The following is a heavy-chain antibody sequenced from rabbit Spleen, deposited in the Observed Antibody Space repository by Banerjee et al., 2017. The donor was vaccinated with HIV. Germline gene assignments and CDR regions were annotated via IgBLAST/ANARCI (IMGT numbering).Heavy chain of an antibody. Sequence: QSLEESGGDLVKPGASLTLTCTASGFSFSSSDYMCWVRQAPGKGLEWISCIAGSSSGFTYSATWAKGRSTFSKTSSTTVTLQLSSLTAADTATYFCTRDDGSGHYIDGYFNLWGPGTLVTVS. J-gene: IGHJ4*01. D-gene: IGHD1-1*01. CDR3: TRDDGSGHYIDGYFNL. CDR2: IAGSSSGFT. CDR1: GFSFSSSDY. V-gene: IGHV1S40*01.